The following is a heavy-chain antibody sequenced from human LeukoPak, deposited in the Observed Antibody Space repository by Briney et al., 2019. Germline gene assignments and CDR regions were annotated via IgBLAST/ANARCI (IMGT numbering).Heavy chain of an antibody. Sequence: GGSLRLSCSAFGFTFSDHYMSWIRQAPGEGLEWISYISPSGRTILYADSVQGRFTISRDNAKNSLYLQMNSLRDEDTAIYYCAREWGTSGYYTAGWFDPWGQGTLVTVSS. V-gene: IGHV3-11*01. CDR2: ISPSGRTI. CDR1: GFTFSDHY. J-gene: IGHJ5*02. D-gene: IGHD3-3*01. CDR3: AREWGTSGYYTAGWFDP.